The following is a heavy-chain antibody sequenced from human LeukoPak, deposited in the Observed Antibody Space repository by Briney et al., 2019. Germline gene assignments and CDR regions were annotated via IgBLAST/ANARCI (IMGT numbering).Heavy chain of an antibody. CDR3: ASAPPMVRGVIGWFDP. CDR2: INPNSGGT. CDR1: GYTFTGYY. D-gene: IGHD3-10*01. J-gene: IGHJ5*02. Sequence: ASVKVSCKASGYTFTGYYMHWVRRAPGQGLEWMGWINPNSGGTNYAQKFQGRVTMTRDTSISTAYMELSRLRSDDTAVYYCASAPPMVRGVIGWFDPWGQGTLVTVSS. V-gene: IGHV1-2*02.